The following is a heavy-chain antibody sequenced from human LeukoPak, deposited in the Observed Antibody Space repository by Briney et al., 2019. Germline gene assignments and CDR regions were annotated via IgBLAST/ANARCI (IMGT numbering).Heavy chain of an antibody. J-gene: IGHJ3*02. CDR1: GFTFSSYG. CDR3: ARDYYDILTGEADAFDI. CDR2: IRYDGSNK. V-gene: IGHV3-30*02. Sequence: GGSLRLSCAASGFTFSSYGMHWVRQAPGKGLEWVAFIRYDGSNKYYADSMKGRFTISRDNSKNTLYLQMNSLRAEDTAVYYCARDYYDILTGEADAFDIWGQGTMVTVSS. D-gene: IGHD3-9*01.